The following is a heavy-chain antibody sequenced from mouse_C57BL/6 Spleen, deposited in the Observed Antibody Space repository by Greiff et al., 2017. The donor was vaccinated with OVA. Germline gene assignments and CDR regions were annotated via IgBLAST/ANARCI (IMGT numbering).Heavy chain of an antibody. V-gene: IGHV1-9*01. CDR2: ILPGSGST. J-gene: IGHJ1*03. CDR3: ASKYYGLLDV. D-gene: IGHD1-2*01. Sequence: QVQLQQSGAELMKPGASVKLSCKATGYTFTGYWIEWVKQRPGHGLEWIGEILPGSGSTNYNEKFKGKATFTADTSSNTAYMQLISRTTEDSSIYYCASKYYGLLDVWGTGTTVTVSS. CDR1: GYTFTGYW.